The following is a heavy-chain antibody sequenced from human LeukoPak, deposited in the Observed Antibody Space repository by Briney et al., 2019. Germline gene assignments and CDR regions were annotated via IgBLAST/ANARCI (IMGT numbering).Heavy chain of an antibody. J-gene: IGHJ5*02. CDR1: GDSISSSDYC. Sequence: ASETLSLTCTVSGDSISSSDYCWSWIRQPPGRGLEFVGCLYFSGSTYYSPSLNGRVTISVDTSKNQFSLNLYSMTAADTALYFCARHRSHHGWFDTWGQGTLVTVSS. D-gene: IGHD2-8*01. CDR2: LYFSGST. CDR3: ARHRSHHGWFDT. V-gene: IGHV4-39*01.